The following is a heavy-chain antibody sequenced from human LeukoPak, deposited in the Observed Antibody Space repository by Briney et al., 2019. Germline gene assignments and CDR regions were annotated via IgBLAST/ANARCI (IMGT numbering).Heavy chain of an antibody. CDR2: INPNSGGT. Sequence: ASVKVSCKASGYTFTSYYMHWVRQAPGQGLEWMGWINPNSGGTNYAQKFQGRVTMTRDTSISTAYMELSRLRSDDTAVYYCARGRRDGYNWDAFDIWGQGTMVTVSS. CDR3: ARGRRDGYNWDAFDI. J-gene: IGHJ3*02. CDR1: GYTFTSYY. V-gene: IGHV1-2*02. D-gene: IGHD5-24*01.